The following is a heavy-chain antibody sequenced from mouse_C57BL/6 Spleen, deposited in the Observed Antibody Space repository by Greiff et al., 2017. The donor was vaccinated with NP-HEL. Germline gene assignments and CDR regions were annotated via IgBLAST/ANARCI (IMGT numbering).Heavy chain of an antibody. CDR2: INPNNGGT. CDR1: GYTFTDYN. Sequence: EVQLQQSGPELVKPGASVKIPCKASGYTFTDYNMDWVKQSHGKSLEWIGDINPNNGGTIYNQKFKGKATLTVDKSSSTAYMELRSLTSEDTAVYYCAREPTSYYAMDYWGQGTSVTVSS. CDR3: AREPTSYYAMDY. D-gene: IGHD4-1*02. V-gene: IGHV1-18*01. J-gene: IGHJ4*01.